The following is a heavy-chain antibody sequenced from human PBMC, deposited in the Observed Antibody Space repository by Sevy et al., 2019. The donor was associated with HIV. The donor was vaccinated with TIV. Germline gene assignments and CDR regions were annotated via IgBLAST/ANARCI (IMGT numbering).Heavy chain of an antibody. CDR3: ARHLRGDYSSGIDV. CDR1: GNSFTNHW. CDR2: IYPGDSDT. J-gene: IGHJ6*02. Sequence: GESLKISCKGSGNSFTNHWIAWVRQMPGRGLEWMGIIYPGDSDTTYSPSFQGQVTITADKSTSTTYLQWTSLKASDTAIYYCARHLRGDYSSGIDVWGQGTTVTVSS. D-gene: IGHD3-9*01. V-gene: IGHV5-51*01.